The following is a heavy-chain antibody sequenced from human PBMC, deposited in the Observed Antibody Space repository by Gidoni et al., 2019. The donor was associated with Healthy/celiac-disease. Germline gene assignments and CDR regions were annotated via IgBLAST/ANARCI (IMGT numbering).Heavy chain of an antibody. CDR2: ISYDGSNK. Sequence: QVQLVESGGGVVQPGRSLRLSCAASGFTFSSYGMHWVRQAPGKGLEWVAVISYDGSNKYYADSVKGRFTISRDNSKNTLYLQMNSLRAEDTAVYYCADGYSPVLDYYGMDVWGQGTTVTVSS. V-gene: IGHV3-30*03. D-gene: IGHD3-22*01. J-gene: IGHJ6*02. CDR1: GFTFSSYG. CDR3: ADGYSPVLDYYGMDV.